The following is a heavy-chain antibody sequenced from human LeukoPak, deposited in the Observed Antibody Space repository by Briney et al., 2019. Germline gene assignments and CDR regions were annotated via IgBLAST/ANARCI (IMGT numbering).Heavy chain of an antibody. CDR2: MSPNSGDT. CDR1: GYIFCSND. Sequence: ASVKVSCKASGYIFCSNDINWVRQAAGQGLEWMGWMSPNSGDTGYTQKFQGRVAMTRSTSITTAYMELTSLRSEDTAVYYCARGPFGSGSFLDYWGQGTLVTVSS. D-gene: IGHD3-10*01. V-gene: IGHV1-8*01. J-gene: IGHJ4*02. CDR3: ARGPFGSGSFLDY.